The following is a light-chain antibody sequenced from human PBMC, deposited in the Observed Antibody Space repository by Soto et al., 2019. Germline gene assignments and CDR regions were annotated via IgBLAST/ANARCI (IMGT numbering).Light chain of an antibody. J-gene: IGKJ2*01. V-gene: IGKV3-11*01. CDR1: QSVGNY. CDR3: QQRGYWL. CDR2: DAS. Sequence: EVGLTQSPATLSLSPGERATLSCRASQSVGNYLAWYQQKPGQPPRLLLFDASNRATGIPARFSGSGSGTDFSLTISSLEPEDFAVYYCQQRGYWLFGQGTKVEMK.